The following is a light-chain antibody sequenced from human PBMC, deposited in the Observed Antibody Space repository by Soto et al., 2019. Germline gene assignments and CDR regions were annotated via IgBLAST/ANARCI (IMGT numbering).Light chain of an antibody. Sequence: EIVLTQSPATLSLSPGERATLSCRASQSFSSYLAWYQQKPGQAPRLLIYDASNRATGIPARFSGSGSGTDLTLTFSSLEPEDFAVYYCQQRSNWPSTFGQGTKV. CDR2: DAS. CDR1: QSFSSY. CDR3: QQRSNWPST. V-gene: IGKV3-11*01. J-gene: IGKJ1*01.